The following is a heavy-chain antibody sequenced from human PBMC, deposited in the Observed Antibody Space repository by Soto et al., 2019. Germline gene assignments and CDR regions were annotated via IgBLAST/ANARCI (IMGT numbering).Heavy chain of an antibody. CDR1: GFSVSTNY. D-gene: IGHD3-16*01. CDR3: ARGHYVDSGY. V-gene: IGHV3-53*02. Sequence: EVQLVETGGGLIQPGGSLRLSCVASGFSVSTNYMSWVRQAPGKGLEWVSVICSDGTTHYADSVKGRFTISRDNSQNTLFLQMNNLRDEDTAVYYSARGHYVDSGYWGQGALVTVSS. CDR2: ICSDGTT. J-gene: IGHJ4*02.